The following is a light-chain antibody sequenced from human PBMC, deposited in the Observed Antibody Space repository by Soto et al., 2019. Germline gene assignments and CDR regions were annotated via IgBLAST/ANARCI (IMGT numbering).Light chain of an antibody. CDR2: KDT. CDR3: YSAADNNRGV. Sequence: SYELTQPSSVSMSPGQTARITCSGDVLAKKYARWFQQKPGQAPVLVIYKDTERPSGIPEQFSGSSSGTTVTLTISGAQVEDEADYYCYSAADNNRGVFGGGTKLTVL. J-gene: IGLJ2*01. CDR1: VLAKKY. V-gene: IGLV3-27*01.